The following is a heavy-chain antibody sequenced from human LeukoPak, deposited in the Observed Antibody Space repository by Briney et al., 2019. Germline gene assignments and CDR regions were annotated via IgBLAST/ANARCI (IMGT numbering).Heavy chain of an antibody. Sequence: ASVQVSCKASGYTFTGYYMHWVRQAPGQGLEWMGWINPNSGGTNYAQKFQGRVTMTRDTSISTAYMELSRLRSDDTAVYYCARVYVWGSYRYYGMDVWGQGTTVTVSS. J-gene: IGHJ6*02. CDR3: ARVYVWGSYRYYGMDV. V-gene: IGHV1-2*02. CDR1: GYTFTGYY. CDR2: INPNSGGT. D-gene: IGHD3-16*02.